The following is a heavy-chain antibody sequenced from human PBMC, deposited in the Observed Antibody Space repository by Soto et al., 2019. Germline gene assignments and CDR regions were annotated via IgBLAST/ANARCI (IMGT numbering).Heavy chain of an antibody. J-gene: IGHJ4*02. CDR2: ISGSGGST. D-gene: IGHD5-12*01. CDR1: GFTFSSYA. Sequence: PGGSLRLSCAASGFTFSSYAMSWVRQAPEKGLEWVSAISGSGGSTYYADSVKGRFTISRDNSKNTLYLQMNSLRAEDTAVYYCAKSEAPDRSDIVATPLDYWGQGTLVTVSS. V-gene: IGHV3-23*01. CDR3: AKSEAPDRSDIVATPLDY.